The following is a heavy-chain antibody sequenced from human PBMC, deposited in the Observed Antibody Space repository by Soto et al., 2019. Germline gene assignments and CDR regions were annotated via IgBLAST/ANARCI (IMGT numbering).Heavy chain of an antibody. V-gene: IGHV3-9*01. CDR1: GFTFDDYA. J-gene: IGHJ3*02. Sequence: DVQLVESGGGLVQPGRSLRLSCAASGFTFDDYAMHWVRQAPGKGLEWVSGISWNSGSIGYADSVKGRFTISRDNAKNSLYLQMNSLRAEDTALYYCAKDILDDFWSGYWDAFDIWGQGTMVTVSS. CDR2: ISWNSGSI. CDR3: AKDILDDFWSGYWDAFDI. D-gene: IGHD3-3*01.